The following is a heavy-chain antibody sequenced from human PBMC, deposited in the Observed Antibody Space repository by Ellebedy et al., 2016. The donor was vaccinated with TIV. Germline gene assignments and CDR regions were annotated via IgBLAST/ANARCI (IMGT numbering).Heavy chain of an antibody. V-gene: IGHV3-33*01. CDR2: IWYDGSNN. CDR1: RFTFSAYG. J-gene: IGHJ6*02. D-gene: IGHD2-2*01. Sequence: PGGSLRLSCAASRFTFSAYGMHWVRQAPGKGLEWVALIWYDGSNNYYADSVKGRFTISRDNSKNTLYLQMNSLTAEDTAVYYCARETASSTNCCLNRYFYGMDVWGQGTTVTVSS. CDR3: ARETASSTNCCLNRYFYGMDV.